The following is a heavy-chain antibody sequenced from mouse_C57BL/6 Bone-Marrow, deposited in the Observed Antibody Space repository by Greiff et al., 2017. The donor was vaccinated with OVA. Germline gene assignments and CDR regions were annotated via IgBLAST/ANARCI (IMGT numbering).Heavy chain of an antibody. V-gene: IGHV1-69*01. D-gene: IGHD2-2*01. CDR3: ARGGYDVAY. CDR2: IDPSDSYT. J-gene: IGHJ3*01. Sequence: QVQLQQPGAELVMPGASVKLSCKASGYTFTSYWMHWVKQRPGQGLEWIGEIDPSDSYTNYNQKFKGKSTLTVDKSSSTAYMQRSSLTSEDSAVYYCARGGYDVAYWGQGTLVTVSA. CDR1: GYTFTSYW.